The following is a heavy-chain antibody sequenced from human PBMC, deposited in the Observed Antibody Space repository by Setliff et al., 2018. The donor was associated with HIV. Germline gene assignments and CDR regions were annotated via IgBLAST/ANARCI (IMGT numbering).Heavy chain of an antibody. CDR3: ARSGYCIGEVCYRGPLEY. D-gene: IGHD2-15*01. CDR1: GGSISSGSYY. J-gene: IGHJ4*02. V-gene: IGHV4-39*07. Sequence: SETLSLTCTVSGGSISSGSYYWIWIRQPPGKGLEWIGIIYHRGSTYYNPSLKSRVTISRATSKRQFSLILTSVTAADTAVYYCARSGYCIGEVCYRGPLEYWGQGVLVTVSS. CDR2: IYHRGST.